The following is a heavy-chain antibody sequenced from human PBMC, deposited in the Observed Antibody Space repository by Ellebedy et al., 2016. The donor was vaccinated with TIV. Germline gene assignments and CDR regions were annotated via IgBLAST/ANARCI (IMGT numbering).Heavy chain of an antibody. D-gene: IGHD1-14*01. Sequence: PGGSLRLSCPASGFTFSDHYMDWVRPAPGTGLEWVGRTRDKANNYTTIYAASVKGRFTISRDESKNSLYLQMNSLKTEDTAVYYCVRGSRIEPLDYWGQGTLVTVSA. V-gene: IGHV3-72*01. CDR1: GFTFSDHY. J-gene: IGHJ4*02. CDR2: TRDKANNYTT. CDR3: VRGSRIEPLDY.